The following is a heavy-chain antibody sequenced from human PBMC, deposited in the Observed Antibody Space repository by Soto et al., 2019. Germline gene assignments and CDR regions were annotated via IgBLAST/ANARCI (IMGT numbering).Heavy chain of an antibody. D-gene: IGHD3-10*01. V-gene: IGHV4-39*01. Sequence: QLQLQESGPGLVKPSETLSLTCTVSGGSISSSSYYWGWIRQPPGKGLEWIGSIYYSGSTYYNPSLKSRVTISVDTSKNQFSLKLSSVTAADTAVYSCATPWFGELSHPILFDYWGQGTLVTVSS. CDR2: IYYSGST. CDR3: ATPWFGELSHPILFDY. J-gene: IGHJ4*02. CDR1: GGSISSSSYY.